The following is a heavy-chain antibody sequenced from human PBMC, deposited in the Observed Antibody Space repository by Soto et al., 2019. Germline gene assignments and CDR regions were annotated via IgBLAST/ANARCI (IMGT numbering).Heavy chain of an antibody. Sequence: GGSLRLSCAASGFTFNSYGMHWVRQASGKGLEWVSAISGSGGSTYYADSVKGRFTISRDNSKNTLYLQMNSLRAEDTAVYYCAKRTYSSGWYYTFDIWGQGTMVTVSS. CDR2: ISGSGGST. CDR1: GFTFNSYG. J-gene: IGHJ3*02. D-gene: IGHD6-19*01. V-gene: IGHV3-NL1*01. CDR3: AKRTYSSGWYYTFDI.